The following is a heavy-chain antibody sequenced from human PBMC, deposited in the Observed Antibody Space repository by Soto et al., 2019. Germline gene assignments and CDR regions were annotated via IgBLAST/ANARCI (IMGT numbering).Heavy chain of an antibody. D-gene: IGHD4-17*01. J-gene: IGHJ4*02. CDR1: GYTFTSYG. CDR3: ARALIDYGDPSLDY. CDR2: ISAYNGNT. V-gene: IGHV1-18*04. Sequence: QVQLVQSGAEVKKPGASVKVSCKASGYTFTSYGISWVRQAPGQGLEWMGWISAYNGNTNFAQQLQDRVTMTTDTSTSTAYMELRSLRSDDTAVYYCARALIDYGDPSLDYWGQGTLVTVSS.